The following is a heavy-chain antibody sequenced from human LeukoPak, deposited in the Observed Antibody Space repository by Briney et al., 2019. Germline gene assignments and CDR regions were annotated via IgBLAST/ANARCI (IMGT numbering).Heavy chain of an antibody. CDR2: IISPSDTI. CDR1: GFSFSAYN. D-gene: IGHD2-21*01. J-gene: IGHJ4*02. CDR3: TRSVRDCGGDCYSTYFDS. Sequence: GGSLRLSCAASGFSFSAYNMNWVRQAPGKGLEWVSYIISPSDTIYYADSVKGRFTISRDNAKNSLYLQMNSLRDEDTAVYYCTRSVRDCGGDCYSTYFDSWGQGTLVTVSS. V-gene: IGHV3-48*02.